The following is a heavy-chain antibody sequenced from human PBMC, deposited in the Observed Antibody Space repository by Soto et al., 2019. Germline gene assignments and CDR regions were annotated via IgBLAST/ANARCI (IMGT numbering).Heavy chain of an antibody. Sequence: SETLSLTCTVSGGSIGSGGYYWSWIRQHPGKGLEWIGYIYYSGSTYYNPSLKSRVTISVDTSKNQFSLKLSSVTAADTAVYYCARVVYDILTGYNLDYWGQGTLVTVSS. CDR2: IYYSGST. CDR3: ARVVYDILTGYNLDY. CDR1: GGSIGSGGYY. D-gene: IGHD3-9*01. V-gene: IGHV4-31*03. J-gene: IGHJ4*02.